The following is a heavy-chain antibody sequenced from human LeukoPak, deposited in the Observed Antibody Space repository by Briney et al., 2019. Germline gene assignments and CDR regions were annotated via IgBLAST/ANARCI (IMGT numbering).Heavy chain of an antibody. V-gene: IGHV3-30-3*01. CDR2: ISYDGSNK. D-gene: IGHD3-22*01. CDR1: GFTFSSYA. CDR3: ARVPSYDSSGENAFDI. J-gene: IGHJ3*02. Sequence: PGRSLRLSCAASGFTFSSYAMHWVRQAPGKGLEWVAVISYDGSNKYYADSVKGRFTISRDNSKNTLYLQMNSLRAEDTAVYYCARVPSYDSSGENAFDIWGQGTMVTVSS.